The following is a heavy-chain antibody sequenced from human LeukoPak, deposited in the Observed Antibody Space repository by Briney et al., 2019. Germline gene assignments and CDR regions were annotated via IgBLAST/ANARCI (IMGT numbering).Heavy chain of an antibody. CDR1: GFTFSSYS. D-gene: IGHD3-9*01. V-gene: IGHV3-21*01. Sequence: GGSLRLSCAASGFTFSSYSMNWVRQAPGKGLEWVSSISSSSSYIYYADSVKGRFTISRDNAKNSLYLQMNSLRAEDTAVYYCARDNSTRYFDWLLYLGAFDIWGQGTMVTVSS. CDR3: ARDNSTRYFDWLLYLGAFDI. J-gene: IGHJ3*02. CDR2: ISSSSSYI.